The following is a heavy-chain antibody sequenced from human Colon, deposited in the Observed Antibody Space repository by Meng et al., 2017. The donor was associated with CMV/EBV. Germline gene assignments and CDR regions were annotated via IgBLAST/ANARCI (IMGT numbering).Heavy chain of an antibody. CDR1: GFTFSSYA. CDR3: ARGAIVVVPAAILDL. CDR2: ISYDGSNK. D-gene: IGHD2-2*01. Sequence: GGSLRLSCAASGFTFSSYAMHWVRQAPGKGLEWVAVISYDGSNKYYADSVKGRFTISRDNSKNTLYLQMNSLRAEDTAVYYCARGAIVVVPAAILDLWGRGTLVTVSS. J-gene: IGHJ2*01. V-gene: IGHV3-30-3*01.